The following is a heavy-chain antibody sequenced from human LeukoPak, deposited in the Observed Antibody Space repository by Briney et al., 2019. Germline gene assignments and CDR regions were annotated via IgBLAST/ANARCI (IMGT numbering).Heavy chain of an antibody. D-gene: IGHD4-17*01. Sequence: TGGSQRLSCAASGFTFSSYAMSWVRQAPGKGLEWVSAISGSGGNTYYADSVKGRFTISRDNSKNTLYLQMNSLRAEDTAVYYCAIGGRMTTVTTTFDYWGQGTLVTVSS. CDR1: GFTFSSYA. V-gene: IGHV3-23*01. J-gene: IGHJ4*02. CDR3: AIGGRMTTVTTTFDY. CDR2: ISGSGGNT.